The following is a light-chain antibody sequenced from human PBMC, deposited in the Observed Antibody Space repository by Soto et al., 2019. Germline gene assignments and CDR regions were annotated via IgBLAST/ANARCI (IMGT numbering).Light chain of an antibody. Sequence: QSVLTQPPSASGTPGQSVTISCSGSSSNIGSNSVNWYQQLPGTAPKLLIYGSNQRPSGVPDRFSGSKSGTSASLAISGLQSENEADYYCAAWDDSMSGYVFGNGTEVTVL. CDR1: SSNIGSNS. V-gene: IGLV1-44*01. CDR3: AAWDDSMSGYV. CDR2: GSN. J-gene: IGLJ1*01.